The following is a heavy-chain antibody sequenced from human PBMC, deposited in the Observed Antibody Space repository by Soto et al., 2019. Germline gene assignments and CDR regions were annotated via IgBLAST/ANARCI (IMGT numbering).Heavy chain of an antibody. J-gene: IGHJ4*02. D-gene: IGHD2-21*02. Sequence: PGGSLRLSCAASGVTFTDEYMTWVRQAPGKGLEGLEWVSYISPSSSDINYSDSVKGRFTISRDNAKRLVYLQMNNLRAEDTAVYFCAADPRLPRFWGQGTPVTVSS. CDR2: ISPSSSDI. CDR1: GVTFTDEY. CDR3: AADPRLPRF. V-gene: IGHV3-11*06.